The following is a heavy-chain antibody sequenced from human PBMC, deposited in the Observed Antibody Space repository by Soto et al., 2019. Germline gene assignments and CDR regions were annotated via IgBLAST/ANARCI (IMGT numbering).Heavy chain of an antibody. CDR1: AGSVSSGSFY. CDR2: IYYNGST. CDR3: ARDIRGYSRAFDY. J-gene: IGHJ4*02. Sequence: SETLSLTCTVSAGSVSSGSFYWTWIRQPPGKGLEWIGYIYYNGSTNYNPSLKSRVTISIDTSKNQFSLRLTSLIAADTAVYYCARDIRGYSRAFDYWGQGTLVT. D-gene: IGHD5-18*01. V-gene: IGHV4-61*01.